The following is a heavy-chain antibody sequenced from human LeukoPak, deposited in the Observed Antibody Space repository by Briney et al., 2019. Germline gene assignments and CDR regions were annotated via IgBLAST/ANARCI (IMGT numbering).Heavy chain of an antibody. V-gene: IGHV3-21*01. CDR3: ARAPTDIVVVPAANPGGYYYYMDV. CDR1: GFTFSSYS. Sequence: GGSLRLSCAASGFTFSSYSMNWVRQAPGKGLEWVSSISSSSSSYIYYADSVKGRFTISRDNAKNSLYLQMNSLRAEDTAVYYCARAPTDIVVVPAANPGGYYYYMDVWGKGTTVTVSS. J-gene: IGHJ6*03. CDR2: ISSSSSSYI. D-gene: IGHD2-2*01.